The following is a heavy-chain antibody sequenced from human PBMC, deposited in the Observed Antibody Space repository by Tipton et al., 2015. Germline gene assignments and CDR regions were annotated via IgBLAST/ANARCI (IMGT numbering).Heavy chain of an antibody. CDR1: GFTFSAYW. Sequence: LSLTCAASGFTFSAYWMTWVRQAPGKGLEWVANIKQDGSEKFYVDSVKGRFTISRDDSKNTLYLQMNSLRVEDTAVYYCAKDRPPHYYGSGIEAFDVWGLGTMVTVSS. V-gene: IGHV3-7*01. CDR2: IKQDGSEK. CDR3: AKDRPPHYYGSGIEAFDV. D-gene: IGHD3-10*01. J-gene: IGHJ3*01.